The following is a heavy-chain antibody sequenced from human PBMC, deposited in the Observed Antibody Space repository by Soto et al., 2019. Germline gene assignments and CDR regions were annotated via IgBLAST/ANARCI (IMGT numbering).Heavy chain of an antibody. CDR2: FDPEDGET. V-gene: IGHV1-24*01. CDR1: GYTLTELS. J-gene: IGHJ3*02. CDR3: ATDYSSGWMNDAFDI. D-gene: IGHD6-19*01. Sequence: ASVKVSCKVSGYTLTELSMHWVRQAPGKGLEWMGGFDPEDGETIYAQKFQGRVTMTEDTSTDTAYMELSSLRSEDTAMYYCATDYSSGWMNDAFDIWGQGTMVTVSS.